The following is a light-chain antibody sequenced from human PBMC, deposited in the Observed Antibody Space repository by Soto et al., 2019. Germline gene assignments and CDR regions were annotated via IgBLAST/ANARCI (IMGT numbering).Light chain of an antibody. J-gene: IGLJ1*01. CDR3: CSYADNYSYV. Sequence: QSVLTQPPSASGSPGQSVTISCTGTSSDIGAYIYVSWYQQHPGKAPKLMTYDVSKRPSGVPDRFSGSKSGNTASLTISGLQAEDEADYYCCSYADNYSYVFGTGTKVTVL. CDR2: DVS. V-gene: IGLV2-11*01. CDR1: SSDIGAYIY.